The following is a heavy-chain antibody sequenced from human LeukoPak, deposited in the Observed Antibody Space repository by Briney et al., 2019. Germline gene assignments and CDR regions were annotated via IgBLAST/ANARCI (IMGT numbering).Heavy chain of an antibody. J-gene: IGHJ6*03. Sequence: PSETLSLTCIVSGYSITSGYYWGWIRQPPGKGLEWIGSIYHSGSTYYNPSLKSRVTISVDTSKNQFSLKLSSVTAADTAVYYCAMLGYCSGGSCNKALYYYYMDVWGKGTTVTVSS. CDR3: AMLGYCSGGSCNKALYYYYMDV. CDR2: IYHSGST. D-gene: IGHD2-15*01. CDR1: GYSITSGYY. V-gene: IGHV4-38-2*02.